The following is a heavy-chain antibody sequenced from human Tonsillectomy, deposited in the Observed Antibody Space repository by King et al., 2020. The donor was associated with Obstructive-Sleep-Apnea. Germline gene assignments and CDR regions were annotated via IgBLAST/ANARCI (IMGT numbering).Heavy chain of an antibody. CDR2: IRSSSSTT. J-gene: IGHJ6*02. Sequence: VQLVESGGGLVQPGGSLRLSCVASGFTFTSYSMNWVRQSPGEGLELISHIRSSSSTTYYADSWKGRFTISRDNAKNSLYLQMNSLRAEDTAVYYCVNNYDFWSGYYPYGLDVWGQGTTVTVSS. CDR1: GFTFTSYS. CDR3: VNNYDFWSGYYPYGLDV. D-gene: IGHD3-3*01. V-gene: IGHV3-48*04.